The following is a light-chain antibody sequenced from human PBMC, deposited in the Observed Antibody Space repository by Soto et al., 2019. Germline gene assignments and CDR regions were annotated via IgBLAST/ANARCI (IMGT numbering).Light chain of an antibody. V-gene: IGKV3-20*01. J-gene: IGKJ1*01. CDR2: GAS. CDR3: QQYMSSVT. Sequence: EIVLTQSPGSLSLSPGQRATLSCRASQSVDTTFFAWYQKKPGQAPRLLIQGASRRATGIPDRFSGSGSGAAFTLIISRLGPEEFVVYYCQQYMSSVTFGQGTKVEIK. CDR1: QSVDTTF.